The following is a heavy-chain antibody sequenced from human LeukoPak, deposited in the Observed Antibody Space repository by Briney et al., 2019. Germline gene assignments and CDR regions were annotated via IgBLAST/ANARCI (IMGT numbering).Heavy chain of an antibody. J-gene: IGHJ6*03. V-gene: IGHV4-34*01. CDR1: GGSFSGYY. CDR3: ARAIEGGYDYGYYYYYMDV. Sequence: PSETLSLTCAVYGGSFSGYYWSWIRQPPGEGLEWIGEINHSGSTNYNPSLKSRVTISVDTSKNQFSLKLSSVTAADTAVYYCARAIEGGYDYGYYYYYMDVWGKGTTVTISS. D-gene: IGHD5-12*01. CDR2: INHSGST.